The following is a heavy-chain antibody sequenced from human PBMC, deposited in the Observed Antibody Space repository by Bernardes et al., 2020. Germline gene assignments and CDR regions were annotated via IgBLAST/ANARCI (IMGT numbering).Heavy chain of an antibody. CDR1: GGSFSGYY. CDR2: INHSGST. Sequence: SETLSLTCAVYGGSFSGYYWSWIRPPPGKGLEWIGEINHSGSTNYNPSLKSRVTISVDTSKNQFSLKLSSVTAADTAVYYCARAILSSDEKDTAMAKRTYYFDYWGQGTLVTVSS. CDR3: ARAILSSDEKDTAMAKRTYYFDY. J-gene: IGHJ4*02. V-gene: IGHV4-34*01. D-gene: IGHD5-18*01.